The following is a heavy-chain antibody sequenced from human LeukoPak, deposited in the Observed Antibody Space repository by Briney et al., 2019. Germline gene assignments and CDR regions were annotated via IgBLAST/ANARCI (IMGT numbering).Heavy chain of an antibody. V-gene: IGHV1-2*02. D-gene: IGHD6-19*01. Sequence: GASVKVSFTASGYTFTGYYMHWVRQAPGQGLEWMGWVNPNSGGTNYAQKFQGRVTMTRDTSISTAYMELSRLRSDDTAVYYCARLMVAVAAPSDYWGQGTLVTVSS. CDR3: ARLMVAVAAPSDY. CDR1: GYTFTGYY. J-gene: IGHJ4*02. CDR2: VNPNSGGT.